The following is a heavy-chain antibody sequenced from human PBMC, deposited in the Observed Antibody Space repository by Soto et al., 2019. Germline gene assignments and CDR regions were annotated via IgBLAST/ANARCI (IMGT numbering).Heavy chain of an antibody. J-gene: IGHJ3*02. Sequence: QLQLQESGPGLVKPSETLSLTCTVSGGSISSSSYYWGWIRQPPGKGLEWIGSIYYSGSTYYNPSLKSRVTISVDTSKNQFSLKLSSVTAADTAVYYCARHFLGGGGLVLTPLRIAFDIWGQGTMVTVSS. CDR1: GGSISSSSYY. CDR2: IYYSGST. CDR3: ARHFLGGGGLVLTPLRIAFDI. D-gene: IGHD6-19*01. V-gene: IGHV4-39*01.